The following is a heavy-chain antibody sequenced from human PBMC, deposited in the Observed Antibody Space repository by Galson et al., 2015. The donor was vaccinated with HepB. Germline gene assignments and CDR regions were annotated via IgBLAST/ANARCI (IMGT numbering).Heavy chain of an antibody. V-gene: IGHV3-23*01. CDR2: ISGSGGST. D-gene: IGHD2-15*01. CDR3: ARAPPNHCSGGSYYYYFDY. J-gene: IGHJ4*02. Sequence: SLRLSCAASGFTFNSYAMSWVRQAPGKGLEWVSGISGSGGSTDYADSVKGRFTISRDNSKNTLYLQMNSLRAEDTAIYYCARAPPNHCSGGSYYYYFDYWGQGTLVTVSS. CDR1: GFTFNSYA.